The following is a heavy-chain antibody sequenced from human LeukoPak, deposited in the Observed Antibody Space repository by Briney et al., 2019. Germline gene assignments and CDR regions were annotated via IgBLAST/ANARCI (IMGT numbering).Heavy chain of an antibody. V-gene: IGHV4-34*01. CDR2: INHSGST. CDR3: ARRLFPRPFVD. D-gene: IGHD2-15*01. J-gene: IGHJ4*02. CDR1: GFTFSSYS. Sequence: GSLRLSCAASGFTFSSYSMNWVRQAPGKGLEWIGEINHSGSTNYNPSLKSRVTISVDTSKNQFSLKLSSVTAADTAVYYCARRLFPRPFVDWGQGTLVTVSS.